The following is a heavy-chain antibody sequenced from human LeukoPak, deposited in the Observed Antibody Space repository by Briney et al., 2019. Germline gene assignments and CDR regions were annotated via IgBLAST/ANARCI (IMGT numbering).Heavy chain of an antibody. CDR2: IYPGDSDT. J-gene: IGHJ5*02. CDR1: GYSFTSYW. CDR3: ARLGSDYYYAPNWFDP. D-gene: IGHD3-10*01. Sequence: GESRKISCKGSGYSFTSYWIGWVRQMPGKGLEWMGIIYPGDSDTRYSPSFQGQVTISADKSISTAYLQWSSLKASDTAMYYCARLGSDYYYAPNWFDPWGQGTLVTVSS. V-gene: IGHV5-51*01.